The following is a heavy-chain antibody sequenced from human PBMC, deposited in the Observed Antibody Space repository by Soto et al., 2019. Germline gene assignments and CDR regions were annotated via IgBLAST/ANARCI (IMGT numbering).Heavy chain of an antibody. CDR2: ISGSGGST. D-gene: IGHD2-2*01. CDR3: AKGYAFAKDAFDI. J-gene: IGHJ3*02. CDR1: GFTFSGYA. V-gene: IGHV3-23*01. Sequence: GGSLRLSCASSGFTFSGYAMILVRQAPGKGLEWVSAISGSGGSTYYADSVKGRFTISRDNSKNTLYLQMNSLRAEDTAVYYCAKGYAFAKDAFDIWGQGTMVTVSS.